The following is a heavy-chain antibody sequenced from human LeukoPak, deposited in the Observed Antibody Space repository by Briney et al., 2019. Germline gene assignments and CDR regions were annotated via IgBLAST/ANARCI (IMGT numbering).Heavy chain of an antibody. J-gene: IGHJ4*02. Sequence: SETPSLTCTVSGGSIRSYHWSWIRQPPGKRLEWIGYIYDSGSTNYNPSLKSRVTISIDTSKNQFSLKLSSVTAADTAVYYCAREEYCGGDCYSGFDYWGQGTLVTVSS. CDR1: GGSIRSYH. CDR2: IYDSGST. D-gene: IGHD2-21*02. CDR3: AREEYCGGDCYSGFDY. V-gene: IGHV4-59*01.